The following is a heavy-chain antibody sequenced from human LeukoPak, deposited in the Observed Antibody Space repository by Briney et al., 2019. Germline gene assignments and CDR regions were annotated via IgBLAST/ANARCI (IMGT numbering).Heavy chain of an antibody. Sequence: PSETLSLTCAVSGGSISSGGYSWSWIRQPPGKGLEWIGYIYHSGSTYYNPSLKSRVTISVDRSKNQFSLKLSSVTAADTAVYYCARGPYGSGSNWVDYWGQGTLVTVSS. J-gene: IGHJ4*02. CDR2: IYHSGST. V-gene: IGHV4-30-2*01. D-gene: IGHD3-10*01. CDR1: GGSISSGGYS. CDR3: ARGPYGSGSNWVDY.